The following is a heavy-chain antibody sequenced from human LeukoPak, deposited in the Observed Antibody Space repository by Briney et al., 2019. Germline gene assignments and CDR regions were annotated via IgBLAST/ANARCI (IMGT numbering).Heavy chain of an antibody. CDR1: GYTFTDYG. CDR2: ISAYNGNT. CDR3: ARGEFSYYSGSGSYYXVMDY. J-gene: IGHJ4*01. Sequence: ALVKVSCKASGYTFTDYGISWVRQAPGQGLEWMGWISAYNGNTNYAQTLQGRVTMTTDTSTSTAYMELRSLRSDDTAFYYCARGEFSYYSGSGSYYXVMDYWXXXTLVTVS. V-gene: IGHV1-18*01. D-gene: IGHD3-10*01.